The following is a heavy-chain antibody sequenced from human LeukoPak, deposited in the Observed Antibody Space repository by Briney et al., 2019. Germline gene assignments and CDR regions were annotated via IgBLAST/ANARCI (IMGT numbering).Heavy chain of an antibody. V-gene: IGHV1-3*04. CDR3: ARGNYYDSSGYPRRFDY. D-gene: IGHD3-22*01. CDR1: GYTFTSYA. J-gene: IGHJ4*02. CDR2: INSGNGDT. Sequence: GASVKVSCKTSGYTFTSYAIHWVRQAPGQRLEWMAWINSGNGDTKYSQSFQGRVTITADESTSTAYMELSSLRSEDTAVYYCARGNYYDSSGYPRRFDYWGQGTLVTVSS.